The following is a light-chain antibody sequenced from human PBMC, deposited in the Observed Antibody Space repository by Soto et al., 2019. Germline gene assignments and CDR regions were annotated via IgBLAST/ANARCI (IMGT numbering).Light chain of an antibody. CDR2: AAS. V-gene: IGKV1-39*01. CDR3: LQVNSFPLS. Sequence: DIQMTQSPSSLSASVGDRVTITCRASQSIVTYLNWYLQKPGKAPKFLIYAASTLQSGVPSRFTGSGSGTDFTLTITSLQPEDFATYYCLQVNSFPLSFGGGTKVDIK. J-gene: IGKJ4*01. CDR1: QSIVTY.